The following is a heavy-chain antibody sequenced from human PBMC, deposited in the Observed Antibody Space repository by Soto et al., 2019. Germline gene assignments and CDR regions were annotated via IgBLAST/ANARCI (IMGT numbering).Heavy chain of an antibody. CDR2: ISGYNGNT. V-gene: IGHV1-18*01. CDR3: ARDDCSTWIIDF. J-gene: IGHJ4*02. CDR1: GYTFINYC. D-gene: IGHD6-13*01. Sequence: QVQLVQSGAEVKKPGDSVKVSCKASGYTFINYCISWVRQAPGQGLEWMGWISGYNGNTNYAQKLQDRVSMTTDTSTSTAYMELRSLTSDDTAVYYCARDDCSTWIIDFWGQGTLVTVSS.